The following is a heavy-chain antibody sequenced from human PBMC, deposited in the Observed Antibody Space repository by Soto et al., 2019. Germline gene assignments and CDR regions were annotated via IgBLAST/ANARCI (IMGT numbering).Heavy chain of an antibody. Sequence: EVQLVESGGGLVKPRGSLRLSCAASGFTFSTYSMNWFRQAPGKGLEWVSSISSSRNHIYYADSVKGRFTISRDNAKNSLYLPMNSLRADDTAVYYCARDPSSDSSDPYYFDYCGQGSLITVS. CDR3: ARDPSSDSSDPYYFDY. CDR1: GFTFSTYS. CDR2: ISSSRNHI. V-gene: IGHV3-21*01. J-gene: IGHJ4*02. D-gene: IGHD3-22*01.